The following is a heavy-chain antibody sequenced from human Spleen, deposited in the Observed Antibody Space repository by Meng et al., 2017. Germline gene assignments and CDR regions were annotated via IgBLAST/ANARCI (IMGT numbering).Heavy chain of an antibody. D-gene: IGHD2/OR15-2a*01. J-gene: IGHJ4*02. V-gene: IGHV2-5*02. CDR2: IYWDDGK. CDR3: AHSDSSTYYYAY. CDR1: GFSLSTSGAG. Sequence: ITLKESGPTLVKPTQTRTLTCTFSGFSLSTSGAGVGWIRQPPGKALEWLALIYWDDGKRYSPSLKNRLSITKDTSKNQVVLTVTNMDPVDTGTYYCAHSDSSTYYYAYWGQGTLVTVSS.